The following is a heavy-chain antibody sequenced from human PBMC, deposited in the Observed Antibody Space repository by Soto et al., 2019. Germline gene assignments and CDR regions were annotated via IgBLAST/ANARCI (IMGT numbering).Heavy chain of an antibody. D-gene: IGHD2-2*01. V-gene: IGHV4-34*01. CDR3: ARGRSPVVVPAAIRDWYYFDY. CDR1: GGSFSGYY. Sequence: SETLSLTCAVYGGSFSGYYWSWIRQPPGKGLEWIGEINHSGSTNYNPSLKSRVTISVDTSKNQFSLKLSSVTAADTAVYYCARGRSPVVVPAAIRDWYYFDYWGQGTLVTVSS. J-gene: IGHJ4*02. CDR2: INHSGST.